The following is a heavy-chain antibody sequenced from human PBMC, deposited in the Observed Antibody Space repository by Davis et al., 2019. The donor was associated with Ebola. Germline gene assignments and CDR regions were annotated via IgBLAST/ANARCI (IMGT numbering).Heavy chain of an antibody. CDR2: IYYRGST. J-gene: IGHJ5*02. V-gene: IGHV4-61*01. Sequence: MPSETLSLTCSVSGASVINDRFHWTWIRQSPGKGLEWMGYIYYRGSTTYNPSLRNRVTISVDSSKNQFSLILTSVTAADTAVYYCARVHEYTDYFHFDPWGQGILVTVSS. CDR3: ARVHEYTDYFHFDP. CDR1: GASVINDRFH. D-gene: IGHD2/OR15-2a*01.